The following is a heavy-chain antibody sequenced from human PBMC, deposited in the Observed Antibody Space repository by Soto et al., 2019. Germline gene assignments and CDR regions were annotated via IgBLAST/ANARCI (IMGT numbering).Heavy chain of an antibody. CDR2: ISSDGDST. D-gene: IGHD3-9*01. CDR1: GFTFSTYA. V-gene: IGHV3-23*01. CDR3: ARDPSTGNADY. Sequence: EVHLLESGGDLVQPGGSLRLSCAASGFTFSTYASNWVRQSPGKGLEWVSTISSDGDSTYYVDSVKGRFTVSRDNSKNTMYLQMNSLRAEDTALYFCARDPSTGNADYWGQGTLVTVSS. J-gene: IGHJ4*02.